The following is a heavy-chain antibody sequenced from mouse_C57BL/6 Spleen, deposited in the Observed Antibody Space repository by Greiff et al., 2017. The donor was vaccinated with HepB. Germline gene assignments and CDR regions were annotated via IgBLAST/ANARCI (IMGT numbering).Heavy chain of an antibody. Sequence: VQLQQSGPELVKPGASVKISCKASGYSFTGYYMNWVKQSPEKSLEWIGEFNPSTGGTTYNQKFKAKATLTVDKSSSTAYMQLKSLTSEDSAVYYCARGAMTTVVARYFDVWGTGTTVTVSS. D-gene: IGHD1-1*01. CDR1: GYSFTGYY. V-gene: IGHV1-42*01. CDR2: FNPSTGGT. CDR3: ARGAMTTVVARYFDV. J-gene: IGHJ1*03.